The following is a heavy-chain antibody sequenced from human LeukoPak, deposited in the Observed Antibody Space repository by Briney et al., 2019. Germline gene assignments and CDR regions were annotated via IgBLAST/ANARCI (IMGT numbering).Heavy chain of an antibody. V-gene: IGHV4-34*01. CDR3: ARRILLWFGDYFDY. CDR1: GGSFSGYY. J-gene: IGHJ4*02. D-gene: IGHD3-10*01. Sequence: SETLSLTCAVYGGSFSGYYWSWIRQPPGKGLEWIGEINHSGSTNYNPSLKSRVTISVDTSKNQFSLKLSSVTAADTAVYYCARRILLWFGDYFDYWGQGTLVTVSS. CDR2: INHSGST.